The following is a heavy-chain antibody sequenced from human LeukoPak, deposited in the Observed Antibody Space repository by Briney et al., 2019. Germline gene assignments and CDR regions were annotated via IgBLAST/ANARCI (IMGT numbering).Heavy chain of an antibody. Sequence: ASVKLSCTASGYTFTGYDMTRVRQSPGQGLEWMGWINPNSGGTNYAQKFQGRVTMTGDTSISTAYMELSRLRSDDTAVYYCARDLSLAVPVQGYWGEGTLVTVSS. CDR2: INPNSGGT. CDR3: ARDLSLAVPVQGY. CDR1: GYTFTGYD. V-gene: IGHV1-2*02. J-gene: IGHJ4*02. D-gene: IGHD6-19*01.